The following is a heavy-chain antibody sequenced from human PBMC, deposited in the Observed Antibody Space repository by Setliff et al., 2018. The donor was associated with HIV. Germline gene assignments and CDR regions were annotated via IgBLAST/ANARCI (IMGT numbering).Heavy chain of an antibody. J-gene: IGHJ4*02. CDR1: GFNLSPYT. V-gene: IGHV3-21*01. CDR3: ARSKGGSN. D-gene: IGHD6-13*01. CDR2: ISANSIHV. Sequence: PGGSLRLSCAASGFNLSPYTLTWVRQVPGKGLEWVSSISANSIHVYYADSLKGRFTISRDNAKNTVYLQMNSLSAEDTAVYYCARSKGGSNWGQGTLVTVSS.